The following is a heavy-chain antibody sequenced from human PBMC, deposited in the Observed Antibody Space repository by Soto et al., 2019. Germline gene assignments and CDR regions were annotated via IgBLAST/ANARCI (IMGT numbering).Heavy chain of an antibody. J-gene: IGHJ5*02. CDR1: GFTFSSYS. Sequence: EVQLVESGGGLVQPGGSLRLSCAASGFTFSSYSMNWVRQAPGKGLEWVSYISSSSSTIYYADSVKGRFTTSRDNAKNSLYLQMNSLRDEDTAVYYCARHAGGVRGWEGWFDPWGQGTLVTVSS. D-gene: IGHD3-10*01. CDR3: ARHAGGVRGWEGWFDP. CDR2: ISSSSSTI. V-gene: IGHV3-48*02.